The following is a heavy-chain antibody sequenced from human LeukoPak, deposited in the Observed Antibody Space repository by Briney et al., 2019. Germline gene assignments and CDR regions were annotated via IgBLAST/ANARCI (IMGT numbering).Heavy chain of an antibody. D-gene: IGHD3-10*01. CDR3: ARAHYYGSGSYYSREHDAFDI. Sequence: GGSLRLSCAASGFTFSDYYMTWIRQAPGKGLEWVSYISSGGTTMYYADSVKGRFTISRDNAKNSLYLQMNSLRAEDTAVYYCARAHYYGSGSYYSREHDAFDIWGQGTMVTVSS. CDR1: GFTFSDYY. CDR2: ISSGGTTM. J-gene: IGHJ3*02. V-gene: IGHV3-11*01.